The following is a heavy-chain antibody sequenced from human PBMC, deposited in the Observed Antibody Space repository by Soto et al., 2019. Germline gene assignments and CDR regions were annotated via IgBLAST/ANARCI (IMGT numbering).Heavy chain of an antibody. CDR1: GFAFNNYG. D-gene: IGHD2-2*01. Sequence: GGSLRLSCTVSGFAFNNYGINWVRQAPGKGLEWVSSISKSDYTYYSDSVKGRFTISRDNAKNSVSLQMNTLRVEDTAVYYCAGEDSIIIPAVSDFWGQGTLVTVS. V-gene: IGHV3-21*01. CDR3: AGEDSIIIPAVSDF. J-gene: IGHJ4*02. CDR2: ISKSDYT.